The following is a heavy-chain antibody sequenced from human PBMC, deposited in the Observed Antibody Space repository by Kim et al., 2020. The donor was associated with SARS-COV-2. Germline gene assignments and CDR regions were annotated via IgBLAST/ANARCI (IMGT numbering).Heavy chain of an antibody. Sequence: YAASLEGRFPTSRDNSKNALYLQMNGLRVDDTAIYYCANCALGNQNDAFDIWGQGTMVTVSS. D-gene: IGHD3-16*01. V-gene: IGHV3-23*01. CDR3: ANCALGNQNDAFDI. J-gene: IGHJ3*02.